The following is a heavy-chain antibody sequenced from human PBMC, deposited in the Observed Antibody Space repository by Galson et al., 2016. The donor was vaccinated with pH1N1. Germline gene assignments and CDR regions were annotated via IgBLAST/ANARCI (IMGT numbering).Heavy chain of an antibody. D-gene: IGHD4-23*01. J-gene: IGHJ3*01. CDR3: ARPGNYDGDRRGAFDL. CDR1: GFTFSSWH. Sequence: SLRLSCAASGFTFSSWHMDWVRQAPGEGLEWISFITYTSAIIYYADSVKGRFTVSRDNAKNSLYPQMNSLRAEDTAVYYCARPGNYDGDRRGAFDLWGQGTMVTVSP. V-gene: IGHV3-48*04. CDR2: ITYTSAII.